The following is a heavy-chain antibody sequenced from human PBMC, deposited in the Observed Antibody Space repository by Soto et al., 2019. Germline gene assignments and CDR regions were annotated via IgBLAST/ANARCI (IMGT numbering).Heavy chain of an antibody. J-gene: IGHJ6*02. CDR3: AREYYDDLTGYFYGMDV. Sequence: QVQLVQSGAEVKKPGASVKVSCKASGYTFASFNINWVRQATGQGLEWMGWMNPNNGDTAYAQKFRGRVTMTKDTSLATAYMELSSLRSEDTAVYYCAREYYDDLTGYFYGMDVWGQGTAVTASS. D-gene: IGHD3-9*01. V-gene: IGHV1-8*01. CDR2: MNPNNGDT. CDR1: GYTFASFN.